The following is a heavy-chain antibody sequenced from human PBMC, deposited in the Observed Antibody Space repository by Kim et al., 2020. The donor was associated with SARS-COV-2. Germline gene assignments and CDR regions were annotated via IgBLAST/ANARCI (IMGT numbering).Heavy chain of an antibody. CDR2: ISSSGSTI. Sequence: GGSLRLSCAASGFTFSSYEMNWVRQAPGKGLEWVSYISSSGSTIYYADSVKGRFTISRDNAKNSLYLQMNSLRAEDTAVYYCAREPARRPWGATNAFDIWGQGTMVTVSS. D-gene: IGHD1-26*01. V-gene: IGHV3-48*03. CDR3: AREPARRPWGATNAFDI. CDR1: GFTFSSYE. J-gene: IGHJ3*02.